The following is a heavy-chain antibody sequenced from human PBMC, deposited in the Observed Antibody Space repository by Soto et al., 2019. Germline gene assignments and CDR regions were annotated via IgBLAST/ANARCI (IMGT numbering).Heavy chain of an antibody. D-gene: IGHD6-19*01. CDR3: VKGASRIAVAGSRDYFDY. J-gene: IGHJ4*02. CDR2: ISSNGGST. Sequence: GVSLRLSCSASGFTFSSYAMHWVRQAPGKGLEYVSAISSNGGSTYYADSVKGRFTISRDNSKNTLYLQMSSLRAEDTAVYYCVKGASRIAVAGSRDYFDYWGQGTLVTVSS. CDR1: GFTFSSYA. V-gene: IGHV3-64D*08.